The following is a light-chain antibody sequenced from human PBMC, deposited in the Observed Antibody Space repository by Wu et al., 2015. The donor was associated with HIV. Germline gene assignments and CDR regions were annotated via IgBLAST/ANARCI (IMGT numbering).Light chain of an antibody. Sequence: DILLTQSPAILSLSPGERATLSCRASQSVSSSYLAWYQQEPGQAPRLLIYGASSRATGIPDRFSGSGSGTDFTLTISRLEPEDFAVYYCQQYGSSPPCTFGQGTKVEIK. CDR1: QSVSSSY. CDR3: QQYGSSPPCT. V-gene: IGKV3-20*01. J-gene: IGKJ1*01. CDR2: GAS.